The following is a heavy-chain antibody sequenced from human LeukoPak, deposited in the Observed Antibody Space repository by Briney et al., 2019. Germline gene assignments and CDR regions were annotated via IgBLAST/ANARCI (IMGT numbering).Heavy chain of an antibody. CDR2: ISSSSSYI. J-gene: IGHJ4*02. Sequence: GGSLRLSCAASGFTFSSYSMNWVRQAPGKGLEWVSSISSSSSYIYYADSVKGRFTISRDNAKNSLYLQMNSLRAEDTAAYYCARDLGELGLWFGELSSEPNYFDYWGQGTLVTVSS. CDR3: ARDLGELGLWFGELSSEPNYFDY. CDR1: GFTFSSYS. D-gene: IGHD3-10*01. V-gene: IGHV3-21*01.